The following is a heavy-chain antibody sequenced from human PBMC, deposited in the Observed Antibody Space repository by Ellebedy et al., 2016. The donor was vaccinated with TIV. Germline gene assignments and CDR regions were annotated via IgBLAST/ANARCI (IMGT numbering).Heavy chain of an antibody. D-gene: IGHD2-15*01. CDR2: INPNSGDT. CDR3: ARVGMAVSGHTVWCY. J-gene: IGHJ4*02. V-gene: IGHV1-2*02. Sequence: AASVKVSCKASGYTFTDLYIHWMRQAPGQGLEWMGWINPNSGDTNYVQKFQGRVTMTRDTSISTAYMELSSLRSDDTAVYYCARVGMAVSGHTVWCYWGQGTLVTVSS. CDR1: GYTFTDLY.